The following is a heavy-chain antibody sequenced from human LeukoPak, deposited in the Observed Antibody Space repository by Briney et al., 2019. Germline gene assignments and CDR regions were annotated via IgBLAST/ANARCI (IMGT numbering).Heavy chain of an antibody. CDR1: GGTFSSNA. Sequence: SVTVSCKASGGTFSSNAITWVRQAPGLGLEWMGRIIPMFGITNYAQKFQGRVTITADKSTSAAYMELSSLRFEDTAIYYCASGRVPDYGHLDYYYYGLDVWGQGTSVTVSS. CDR2: IIPMFGIT. J-gene: IGHJ6*02. V-gene: IGHV1-69*04. D-gene: IGHD4-17*01. CDR3: ASGRVPDYGHLDYYYYGLDV.